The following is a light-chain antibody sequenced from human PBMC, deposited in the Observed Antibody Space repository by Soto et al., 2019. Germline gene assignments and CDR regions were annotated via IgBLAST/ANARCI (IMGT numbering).Light chain of an antibody. CDR3: QQRHMWPIT. J-gene: IGKJ5*01. CDR1: QSVSGY. V-gene: IGKV3-11*01. CDR2: DAS. Sequence: EIVLTQSPDTLSLSPGERATLSCRASQSVSGYLGWYQQKPGQAPRLLIYDASNRAYGVPARFRGSGSGTNFTLTIASLEPEDSAVYYCQQRHMWPITFGQGTRLEIK.